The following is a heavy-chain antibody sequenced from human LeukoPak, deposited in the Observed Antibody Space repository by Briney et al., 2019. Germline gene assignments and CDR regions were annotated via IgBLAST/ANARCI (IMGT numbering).Heavy chain of an antibody. V-gene: IGHV7-4-1*01. D-gene: IGHD4-17*01. CDR2: ISTNTGNP. CDR1: GYTFTSYA. Sequence: ASVKVSCKASGYTFTSYAMNWVRQAPGQGLEWMGWISTNTGNPTYAQGFTGRFVFSLDTSVSTAYLQICSLKAEDTAVYYCARGSPTDYPPIQYGDYVVNYWGQGTLVTVSS. J-gene: IGHJ4*02. CDR3: ARGSPTDYPPIQYGDYVVNY.